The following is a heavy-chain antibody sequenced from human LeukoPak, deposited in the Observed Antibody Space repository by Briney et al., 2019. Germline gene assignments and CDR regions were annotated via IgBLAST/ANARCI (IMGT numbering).Heavy chain of an antibody. V-gene: IGHV1-18*01. CDR3: AREVQAVAGTSGWFDP. Sequence: GASVKVSCKASGYTFTNYGISWVRQAPGQGLEWMGWISAYNGNTIYAQKLQGRVTMTTDTSTSTAYMELRSLRSDDTAVYYCAREVQAVAGTSGWFDPWGQGTLVTVSS. D-gene: IGHD6-19*01. J-gene: IGHJ5*02. CDR1: GYTFTNYG. CDR2: ISAYNGNT.